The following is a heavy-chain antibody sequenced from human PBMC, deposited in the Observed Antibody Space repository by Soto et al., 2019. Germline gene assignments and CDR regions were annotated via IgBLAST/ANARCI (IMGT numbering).Heavy chain of an antibody. J-gene: IGHJ6*02. V-gene: IGHV3-23*01. CDR2: ISGSGGST. Sequence: PGGSLRLSCAASGFTFSSYAMSWVRQTPGKGLEWVSAISGSGGSTYYADSVKGRFTISRDNSKNTLYLQMNSLRAEDTAVYYCAKGLDTAMVFYYYGMDVWGQGTTVTVSS. CDR1: GFTFSSYA. D-gene: IGHD5-18*01. CDR3: AKGLDTAMVFYYYGMDV.